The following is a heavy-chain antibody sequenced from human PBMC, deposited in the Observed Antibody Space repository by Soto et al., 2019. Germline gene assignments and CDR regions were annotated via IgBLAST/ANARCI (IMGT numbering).Heavy chain of an antibody. V-gene: IGHV5-10-1*01. J-gene: IGHJ4*02. D-gene: IGHD1-26*01. CDR1: VYTFTDHW. Sequence: GESRKISCRASVYTFTDHWISWVRQMPGKGLEWVGRLDPTDSYTDYSPSFQGHVSISSDQPLNTAHLRWSSLKTSDTAIYYCARVRIRDSGMVDFDSWGLGTLVTVSS. CDR2: LDPTDSYT. CDR3: ARVRIRDSGMVDFDS.